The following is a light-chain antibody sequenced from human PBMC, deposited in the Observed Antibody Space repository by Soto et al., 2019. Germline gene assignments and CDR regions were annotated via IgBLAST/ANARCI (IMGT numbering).Light chain of an antibody. J-gene: IGKJ1*01. Sequence: EIVLTQSPGTLSLSPGERATLSCRASQSVSSSFLAWYQQKPGQAPRLLIYGASSRATGIPDRFSGSGSGTDFTLTISGPEPEDFAVYYCQQYDSSPWTFGQGTRVEIK. V-gene: IGKV3-20*01. CDR2: GAS. CDR1: QSVSSSF. CDR3: QQYDSSPWT.